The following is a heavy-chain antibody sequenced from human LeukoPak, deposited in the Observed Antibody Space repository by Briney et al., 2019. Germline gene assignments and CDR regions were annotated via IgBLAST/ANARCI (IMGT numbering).Heavy chain of an antibody. V-gene: IGHV3-48*03. CDR1: GFTFTTYE. CDR3: ARRYCSSTSCTLDY. D-gene: IGHD2-2*01. CDR2: ISGSGGAI. J-gene: IGHJ4*02. Sequence: GGSLRLSCAPSGFTFTTYEMNWVREAPGQGLEWVSHISGSGGAIYYADSVKGRFTISRDNAKNSLYLQMSSLRVEDTAVYYCARRYCSSTSCTLDYGGQGTLVTVSS.